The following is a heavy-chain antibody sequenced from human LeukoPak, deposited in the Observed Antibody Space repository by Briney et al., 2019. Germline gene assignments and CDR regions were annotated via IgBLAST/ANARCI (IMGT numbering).Heavy chain of an antibody. Sequence: SETLSLTCTVSGGSISSYYWSWIRQPPGKGLEWIGYIYYSGSTKYNPSLKSRVTISVDTSKNQFSLKLSSVTAADTAVYYCARYRGKTTVSSLDWFDPWGQGTLITVSS. V-gene: IGHV4-59*01. CDR2: IYYSGST. CDR3: ARYRGKTTVSSLDWFDP. D-gene: IGHD4-11*01. J-gene: IGHJ5*02. CDR1: GGSISSYY.